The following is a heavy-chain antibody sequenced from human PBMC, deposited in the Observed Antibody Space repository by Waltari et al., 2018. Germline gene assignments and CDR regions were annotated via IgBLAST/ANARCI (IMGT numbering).Heavy chain of an antibody. J-gene: IGHJ4*02. Sequence: QVQLVQSGAEVKEPGASVKVSCKASGYAFSTYDINWVRQAAGQGLEWMGWMNPKIVNTVYGPKFQGRVSMTRDTSISTAYMELSSLRSDDTAVYYCARGSRLASGTFFPTATDNWAQGTPVTVSS. CDR1: GYAFSTYD. V-gene: IGHV1-8*01. D-gene: IGHD3-10*01. CDR3: ARGSRLASGTFFPTATDN. CDR2: MNPKIVNT.